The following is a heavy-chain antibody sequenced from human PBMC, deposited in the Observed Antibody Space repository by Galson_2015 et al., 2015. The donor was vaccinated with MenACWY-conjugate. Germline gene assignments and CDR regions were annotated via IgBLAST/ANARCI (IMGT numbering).Heavy chain of an antibody. Sequence: SLRLSCAASGFTIRRFAMHWVRQAPGKGLEWVSVTSYDGSQKYYADSVKGRFTISRDNSKKTLYLQMNSLRAEDTAVYYCARDQQGYNSSLYRSFDYWGQGTLVTVSS. J-gene: IGHJ4*02. V-gene: IGHV3-30*04. CDR3: ARDQQGYNSSLYRSFDY. D-gene: IGHD6-13*01. CDR2: TSYDGSQK. CDR1: GFTIRRFA.